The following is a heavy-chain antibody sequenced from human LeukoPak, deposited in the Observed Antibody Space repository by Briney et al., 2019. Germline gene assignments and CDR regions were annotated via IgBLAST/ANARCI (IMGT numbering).Heavy chain of an antibody. Sequence: ASVKVSCKASEYTFTGYYMHWVRQAPGQGLEWMGWINPNSGSTNYAQKFQGRVTMTTDTSTSTAYMELRSLRYDDTAVYYCAKERARGFGELSAFGYWGQGTLVTVSS. CDR2: INPNSGST. V-gene: IGHV1-2*02. CDR1: EYTFTGYY. CDR3: AKERARGFGELSAFGY. D-gene: IGHD3-10*01. J-gene: IGHJ4*02.